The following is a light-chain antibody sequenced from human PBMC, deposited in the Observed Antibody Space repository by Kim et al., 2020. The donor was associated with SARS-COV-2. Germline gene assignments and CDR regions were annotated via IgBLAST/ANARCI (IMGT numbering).Light chain of an antibody. V-gene: IGLV3-9*01. J-gene: IGLJ1*01. Sequence: VALGQTARITCGGNNIGSKNVNWYQQKPGQAPVLVIYRDSNRPSGIPERFSGSNAGNTATLTISRAQAGDEADYYCQVWDSSTGGVFGTGTKVTVL. CDR2: RDS. CDR3: QVWDSSTGGV. CDR1: NIGSKN.